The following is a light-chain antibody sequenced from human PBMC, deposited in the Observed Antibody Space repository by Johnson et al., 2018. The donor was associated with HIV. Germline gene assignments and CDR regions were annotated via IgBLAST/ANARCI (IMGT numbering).Light chain of an antibody. Sequence: QSVLTQTPSVSAAPGQKVTISCSGSSSNIGNNYVSWYQQLPGTAPKLLIYDNNKRPSGIPDRFSGSKSGTSATLGITGIQTGDEADYYCGTWDSSLRGVFGTGTKVTVL. J-gene: IGLJ1*01. V-gene: IGLV1-51*01. CDR3: GTWDSSLRGV. CDR2: DNN. CDR1: SSNIGNNY.